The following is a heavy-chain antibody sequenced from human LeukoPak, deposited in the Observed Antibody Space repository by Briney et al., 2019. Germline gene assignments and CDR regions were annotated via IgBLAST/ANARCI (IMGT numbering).Heavy chain of an antibody. J-gene: IGHJ5*02. Sequence: SETLPLTCTVSGGSICSSSYYWGWVRQPPGKGLEWIGSIYYSGSTYYNPSLKSRVTISVDTSKNQFSLKLSSVTAADTAVYYCARCRVAGTIGWFDPWGQGTLVTVSS. CDR3: ARCRVAGTIGWFDP. D-gene: IGHD6-19*01. CDR2: IYYSGST. CDR1: GGSICSSSYY. V-gene: IGHV4-39*07.